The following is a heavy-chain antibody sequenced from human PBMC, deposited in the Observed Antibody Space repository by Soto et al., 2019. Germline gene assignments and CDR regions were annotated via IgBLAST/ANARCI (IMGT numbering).Heavy chain of an antibody. V-gene: IGHV3-30*18. J-gene: IGHJ4*02. CDR3: AKDRVGGTFYTPLAF. Sequence: GGSLRLSCQASGFNFDNYGMHGVRQAPGKGLEWVAVITYDGSFQYYADSVKGRFTISRDNSKNTLSLHLNTLKPEDTAVYHCAKDRVGGTFYTPLAFWGQGTLVTVS. CDR2: ITYDGSFQ. D-gene: IGHD1-7*01. CDR1: GFNFDNYG.